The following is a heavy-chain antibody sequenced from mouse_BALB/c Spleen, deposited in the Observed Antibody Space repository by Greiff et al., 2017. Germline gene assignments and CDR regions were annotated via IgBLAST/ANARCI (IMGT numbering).Heavy chain of an antibody. CDR1: GYTFTSYW. Sequence: DLVKPGASVKLSCKASGYTFTSYWINWIKQRPGQGLEWIGRIAPGSGSTYYNEMFKGKATLTVDTSSSTAYIQLSSLSSEDSAVYFCARGGPAWFADWGQGTLVTVSA. CDR3: ARGGPAWFAD. J-gene: IGHJ3*01. CDR2: IAPGSGST. V-gene: IGHV1S41*01.